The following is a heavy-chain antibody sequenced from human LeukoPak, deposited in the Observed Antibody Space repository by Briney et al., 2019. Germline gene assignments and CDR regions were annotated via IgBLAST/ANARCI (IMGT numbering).Heavy chain of an antibody. CDR1: RGSISGSIRSYY. CDR3: ARIPLGYSGAYYFDY. J-gene: IGHJ4*02. Sequence: SETLSLTCTVSRGSISGSIRSYYWSWLRQPPGKGLEWIGYIPSSGSVNDNPSLRSRVTISVDTSKNQFFLNLSSVSAADTAVYYCARIPLGYSGAYYFDYWGQGTLVTVSP. V-gene: IGHV4-4*09. D-gene: IGHD5-12*01. CDR2: IPSSGSV.